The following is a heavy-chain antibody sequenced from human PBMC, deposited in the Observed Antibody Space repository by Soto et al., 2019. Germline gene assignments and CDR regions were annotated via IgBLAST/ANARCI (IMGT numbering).Heavy chain of an antibody. Sequence: QPGGSLRLSCAASGFTFSSYGMHWVRQAPGKGLEWVAVISYDGSNKYYADSVKGRFTISRDNSKNTLYLQMNSLRAEDTAVYYCAKSSVVGGMDVWGQGTTVTVSS. V-gene: IGHV3-30*18. CDR2: ISYDGSNK. CDR1: GFTFSSYG. D-gene: IGHD1-26*01. CDR3: AKSSVVGGMDV. J-gene: IGHJ6*02.